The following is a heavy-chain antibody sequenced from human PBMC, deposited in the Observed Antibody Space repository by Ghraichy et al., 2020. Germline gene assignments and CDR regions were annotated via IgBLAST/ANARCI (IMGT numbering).Heavy chain of an antibody. D-gene: IGHD3-22*01. CDR1: GFTFSSYW. V-gene: IGHV3-74*01. J-gene: IGHJ4*02. CDR3: AKEGTYYYDSSGYSVDY. CDR2: INSDGSST. Sequence: GGSLRLSCAASGFTFSSYWMHWVRQAPGKGLVWVSRINSDGSSTSYADSVKGRFTISRDNAKNTLYLQMNSLRAEDTAVYYCAKEGTYYYDSSGYSVDYWGQGTLVTVSS.